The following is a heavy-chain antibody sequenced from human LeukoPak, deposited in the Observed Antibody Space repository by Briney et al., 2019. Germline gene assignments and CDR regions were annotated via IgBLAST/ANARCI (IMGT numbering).Heavy chain of an antibody. V-gene: IGHV1-24*01. CDR2: FDPEDGGT. D-gene: IGHD6-13*01. J-gene: IGHJ4*02. CDR1: GYTLTELS. CDR3: ATDSSLYSSSWTDLDY. Sequence: GASVKVSCKVSGYTLTELSMHWVRQAPGKGLEWMGGFDPEDGGTIYAQKFQGRVTMTEDTSTDTAYMELSSLRSEDTAVYYCATDSSLYSSSWTDLDYWGQGTLVTVSS.